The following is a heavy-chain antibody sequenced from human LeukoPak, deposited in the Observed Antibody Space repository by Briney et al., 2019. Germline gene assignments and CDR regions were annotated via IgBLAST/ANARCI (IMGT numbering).Heavy chain of an antibody. CDR1: GFPFSTYA. CDR2: ISSDGGST. CDR3: ARRGTSSYSSSWYYFDY. D-gene: IGHD6-13*01. J-gene: IGHJ4*02. V-gene: IGHV3-64*01. Sequence: GGSLRLSCAASGFPFSTYAMHWVRQAPGKGLEYVSAISSDGGSTFYVNSVKGRFTISRDNSKNTLFLQMGSLTTEDMAVYYCARRGTSSYSSSWYYFDYWGQGTLVTVSS.